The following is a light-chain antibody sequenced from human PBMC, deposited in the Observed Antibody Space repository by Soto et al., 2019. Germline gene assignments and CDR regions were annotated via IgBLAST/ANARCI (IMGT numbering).Light chain of an antibody. CDR1: QSVSSY. V-gene: IGKV3-20*01. Sequence: EIVLTQSPGTLSLSVGERVTLSCRASQSVSSYLAWYQQTPGQPPRLLIYDTSNRATGTPDRFSGSGSGTDFTFTISRLEPEDFTVYYCLQNGSSPLTFGGGTTVEIK. CDR3: LQNGSSPLT. CDR2: DTS. J-gene: IGKJ4*01.